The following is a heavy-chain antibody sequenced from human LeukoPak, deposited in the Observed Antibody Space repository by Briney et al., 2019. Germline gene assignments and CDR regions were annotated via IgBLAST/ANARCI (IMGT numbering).Heavy chain of an antibody. Sequence: GGSLPLSCAASGFTFSSYAMTWVRQAPGKGLECVSAISGSGGSTYYADSVKGRFTISRDNSKNTLHLQMNSLRAEDTAVYYCAKDRTMVSGVAGDAFDIWGQGTMVT. CDR2: ISGSGGST. J-gene: IGHJ3*02. D-gene: IGHD3-10*01. V-gene: IGHV3-23*01. CDR3: AKDRTMVSGVAGDAFDI. CDR1: GFTFSSYA.